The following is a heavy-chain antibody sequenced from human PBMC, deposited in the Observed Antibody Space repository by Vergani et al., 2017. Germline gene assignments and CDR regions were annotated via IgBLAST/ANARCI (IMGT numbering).Heavy chain of an antibody. J-gene: IGHJ6*03. V-gene: IGHV3-21*01. CDR1: GFTFSSYS. CDR3: ARAGCSSTSCYMAGLVYYYYMDV. Sequence: EVQLVESGGGLVKPGGSLRLSCAASGFTFSSYSMNWVRQAPGKGLEWVSSISSSSSYIYYADSVKGRFTISRDNAKNSLYLQMNSLRAEDTAVYYCARAGCSSTSCYMAGLVYYYYMDVWGKGTTVTVSS. D-gene: IGHD2-2*02. CDR2: ISSSSSYI.